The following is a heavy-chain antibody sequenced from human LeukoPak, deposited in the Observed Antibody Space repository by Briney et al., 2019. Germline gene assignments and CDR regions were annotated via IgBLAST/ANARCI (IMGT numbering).Heavy chain of an antibody. J-gene: IGHJ4*02. V-gene: IGHV1-24*01. CDR1: GYTLTELS. CDR2: FDPEDGET. Sequence: ASVKVSCTVSGYTLTELSMHWVRQAPGKGLEWMGGFDPEDGETIYAQKFQGRVTMTEDTSTDTAYMELSSLRSEDTAVYYCATGTEGYSSGWLLFDYWGQGTLVTVSS. CDR3: ATGTEGYSSGWLLFDY. D-gene: IGHD6-19*01.